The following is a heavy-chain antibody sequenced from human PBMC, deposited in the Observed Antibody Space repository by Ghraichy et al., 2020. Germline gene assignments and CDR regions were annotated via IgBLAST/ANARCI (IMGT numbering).Heavy chain of an antibody. CDR3: ARQDYYDSSGYSTAFDI. CDR2: IIPIFGTA. J-gene: IGHJ3*02. D-gene: IGHD3-22*01. Sequence: SVKVSCKASGGTFSSYAISWVRQAPGQGLEWMGGIIPIFGTANYAQKFQGRVTITADKSTSTAYMELSSLRSEDTAVYYCARQDYYDSSGYSTAFDIWGQGTMVTVSS. CDR1: GGTFSSYA. V-gene: IGHV1-69*06.